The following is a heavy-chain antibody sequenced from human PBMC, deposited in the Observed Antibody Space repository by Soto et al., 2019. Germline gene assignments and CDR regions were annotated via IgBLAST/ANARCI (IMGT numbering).Heavy chain of an antibody. V-gene: IGHV1-2*04. J-gene: IGHJ6*02. D-gene: IGHD5-12*01. CDR2: INPNSGGT. CDR1: GYTFTGYY. Sequence: ASVKVSCKASGYTFTGYYMHWVRQAPGQGLEWMGWINPNSGGTNYAQKFQGWVTMTRDTSISTAYMELSRLRSDDTAVYYRARDGRSGYDLGTDNYYYGMDVWGQGSFFYYGMDVWGQGTTVTVSS. CDR3: ARDGRSGYDLGTDNYYYGMDVWGQGSFFYYGMDV.